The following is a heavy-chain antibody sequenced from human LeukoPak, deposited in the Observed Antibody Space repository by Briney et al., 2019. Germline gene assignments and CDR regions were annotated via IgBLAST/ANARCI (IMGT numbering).Heavy chain of an antibody. V-gene: IGHV3-21*01. CDR2: ISSSSSHI. Sequence: GGSLRLSCAASGFTFSSYSMNWVRQAPGKGLEWVSSISSSSSHIYYADSVKGRFTISRDNAKNSLYLQMNSLRAEDTAVYYCARDRNYDSAFDIWGQGTMVTVSS. CDR1: GFTFSSYS. CDR3: ARDRNYDSAFDI. D-gene: IGHD3-22*01. J-gene: IGHJ3*02.